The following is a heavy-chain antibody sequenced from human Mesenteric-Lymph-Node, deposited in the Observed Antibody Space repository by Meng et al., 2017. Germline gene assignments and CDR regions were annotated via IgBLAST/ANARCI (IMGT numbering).Heavy chain of an antibody. CDR2: IYHSGST. CDR3: AKGYWKSGFDY. V-gene: IGHV4-4*02. CDR1: GGPISSSNW. D-gene: IGHD1-1*01. Sequence: QVALQGPGPGLVKPSGTLSLPCAASGGPISSSNWWSWVRQPPGKGLEWIGEIYHSGSTNYNPSLKSRVTISVDKSKNQFSLKLSSVTAADTAVYYCAKGYWKSGFDYWGQGSLVTVSS. J-gene: IGHJ4*02.